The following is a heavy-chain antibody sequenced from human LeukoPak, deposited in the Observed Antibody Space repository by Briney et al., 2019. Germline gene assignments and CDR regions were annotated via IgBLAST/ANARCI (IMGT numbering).Heavy chain of an antibody. D-gene: IGHD4-17*01. CDR2: INHSGST. V-gene: IGHV4-34*01. CDR3: ARASVTPYYYYYMDV. J-gene: IGHJ6*03. CDR1: GGSFSGYY. Sequence: PSETLSLTCAVYGGSFSGYYWSWIRQPPGKGLEWIGEINHSGSTYYNPSLKSRVTISVDTSKNQFSLKLSSVTAADTAVYYCARASVTPYYYYYMDVWGKGTTVTVSS.